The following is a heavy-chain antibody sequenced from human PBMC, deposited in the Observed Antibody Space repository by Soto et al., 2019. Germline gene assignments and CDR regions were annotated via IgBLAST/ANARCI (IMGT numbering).Heavy chain of an antibody. CDR2: INHSGST. D-gene: IGHD6-6*01. V-gene: IGHV4-34*01. CDR3: AIGHDYSSSSSYFDY. CDR1: GGSFSGYY. Sequence: LSLTCAVYGGSFSGYYWSWIRQPPGKGLEWIGEINHSGSTNYNPSLKSRVTISVDTSKNQFSLKLSAVTAADTAVYYCAIGHDYSSSSSYFDYWGQGTLVTVSS. J-gene: IGHJ4*02.